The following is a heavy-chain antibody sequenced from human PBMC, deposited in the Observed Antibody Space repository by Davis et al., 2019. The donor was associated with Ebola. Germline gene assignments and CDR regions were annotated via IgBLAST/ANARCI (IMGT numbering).Heavy chain of an antibody. J-gene: IGHJ4*02. Sequence: GESLKISCAASGFTFNSYSMNWVRQAPGKGLEWVSSISSISSYIYYSDSVKGRFTISRDNAKNSLYLQMNSLRAEDTAVYYCAKDWEGTWELGLWGQGTLVTVSS. CDR2: ISSISSYI. D-gene: IGHD1-26*01. CDR1: GFTFNSYS. V-gene: IGHV3-21*01. CDR3: AKDWEGTWELGL.